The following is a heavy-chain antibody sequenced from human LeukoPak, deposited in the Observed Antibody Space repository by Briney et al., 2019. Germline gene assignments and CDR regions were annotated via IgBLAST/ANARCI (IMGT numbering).Heavy chain of an antibody. V-gene: IGHV4-4*07. J-gene: IGHJ4*02. D-gene: IGHD1-26*01. CDR3: ARGYSGSYLGY. CDR1: GGSISAYY. Sequence: KTSETLSLTCTVSGGSISAYYWTWIRQPAGKGLGWIGRMYSSGSTNYNPSLKSRVTMSVDTSKNQFSLKLSSVTAADTAVYYCARGYSGSYLGYWGQGTLVTVSS. CDR2: MYSSGST.